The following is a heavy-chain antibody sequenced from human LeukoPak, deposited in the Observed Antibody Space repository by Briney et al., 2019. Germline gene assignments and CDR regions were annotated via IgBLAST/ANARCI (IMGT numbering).Heavy chain of an antibody. V-gene: IGHV3-53*01. J-gene: IGHJ4*02. CDR2: IYTAGST. D-gene: IGHD6-25*01. Sequence: GGSLRLSCAASGFTVSDNYMSWVRQAPGKGLEWVSVIYTAGSTYNADSVKGRFTISRDKSKNTLYLQMNTLRAEDTAVYFCAGGNTWPGLSYWGQGTLLTVSS. CDR3: AGGNTWPGLSY. CDR1: GFTVSDNY.